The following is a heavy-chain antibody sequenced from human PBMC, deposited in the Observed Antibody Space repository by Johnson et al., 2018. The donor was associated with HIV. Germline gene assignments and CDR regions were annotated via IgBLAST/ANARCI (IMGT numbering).Heavy chain of an antibody. CDR3: TTETYYYDSSGYYYGHAFDI. Sequence: VQLVESGGGLVKPGGSLRLSCAASGFTFSNAWMSWVRQAPGKGLEWVGRIKSKTDGGTTDYAAPVKGRFTISRDDSKNTLYLQMNSLKTEDTDVYYCTTETYYYDSSGYYYGHAFDIWGQGTMVTVSS. CDR2: IKSKTDGGTT. J-gene: IGHJ3*02. D-gene: IGHD3-22*01. CDR1: GFTFSNAW. V-gene: IGHV3-15*01.